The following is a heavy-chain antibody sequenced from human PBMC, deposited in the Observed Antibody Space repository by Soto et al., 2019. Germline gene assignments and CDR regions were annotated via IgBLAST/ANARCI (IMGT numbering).Heavy chain of an antibody. CDR2: ISSSGSTI. Sequence: GGSLRLSCAASGFTFSDYYMSWIRQAPGKGLEWVSYISSSGSTIYYADSVKGRFTISRDNAKNSLYLQMNSLRAEDTAVYYCARDGTDYYGSGSYYIYYYYYYYMDVWGKGTTVTVSS. J-gene: IGHJ6*03. V-gene: IGHV3-11*01. CDR3: ARDGTDYYGSGSYYIYYYYYYYMDV. CDR1: GFTFSDYY. D-gene: IGHD3-10*01.